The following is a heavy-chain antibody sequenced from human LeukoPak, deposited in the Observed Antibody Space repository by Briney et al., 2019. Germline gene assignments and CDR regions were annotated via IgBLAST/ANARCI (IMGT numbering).Heavy chain of an antibody. Sequence: ASVKVSCKASGYTFTGYYMHWVRQAPGQGLEWMGWINSNRGGTNYAQKLQGRVTMTRDTSISTAYMELSRLRSDDTAVYYCARGASGVYTVTTSWFDPWGQGTLVTVSS. CDR1: GYTFTGYY. CDR3: ARGASGVYTVTTSWFDP. V-gene: IGHV1-2*02. J-gene: IGHJ5*02. D-gene: IGHD4-17*01. CDR2: INSNRGGT.